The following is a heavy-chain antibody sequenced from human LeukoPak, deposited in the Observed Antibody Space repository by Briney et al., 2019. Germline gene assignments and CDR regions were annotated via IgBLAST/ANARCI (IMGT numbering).Heavy chain of an antibody. V-gene: IGHV4-39*01. Sequence: PSETLSLTCTVSGGSINSADSYWSWIRQPPGKGLEWIGSIYYSGSTYYNPSLKSRVTISVDTSKNQFSLKLSSVTAADTAVYYCASFRGKNAFDIWGQGTMVTVSS. J-gene: IGHJ3*02. CDR3: ASFRGKNAFDI. CDR2: IYYSGST. D-gene: IGHD3-16*01. CDR1: GGSINSADSY.